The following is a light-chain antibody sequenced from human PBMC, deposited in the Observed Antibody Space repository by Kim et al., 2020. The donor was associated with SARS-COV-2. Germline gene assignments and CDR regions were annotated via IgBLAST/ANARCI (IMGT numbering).Light chain of an antibody. CDR1: QSVSSSY. CDR2: GAS. J-gene: IGKJ2*01. CDR3: QQYGSSPYT. V-gene: IGKV3-20*01. Sequence: LSPGARTTLSCRASQSVSSSYLAWYQQKPGQAPRLLIYGASSRATGIPDRFSGSGSGTDFTLTISRLEPEDVAVYYCQQYGSSPYTFGQGTKLEI.